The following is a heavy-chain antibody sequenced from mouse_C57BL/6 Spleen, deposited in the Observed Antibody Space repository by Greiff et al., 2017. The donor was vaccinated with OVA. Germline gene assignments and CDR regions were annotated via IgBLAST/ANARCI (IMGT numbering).Heavy chain of an antibody. J-gene: IGHJ2*01. CDR2: ISSGGSYT. CDR1: GFTFSSYG. V-gene: IGHV5-6*01. D-gene: IGHD2-3*01. Sequence: EVKVVESGGDLVKPGGSLKLSCAASGFTFSSYGMSWVRQTPDKRLEWVATISSGGSYTYYPDSVKGRFTISRDNAKNTLYLQMSSLKSEDTAMYYCARQDGWDYWGQGTTLTVSS. CDR3: ARQDGWDY.